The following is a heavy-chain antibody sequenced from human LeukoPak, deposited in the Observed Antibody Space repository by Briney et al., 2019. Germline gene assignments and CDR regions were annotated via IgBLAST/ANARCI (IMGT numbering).Heavy chain of an antibody. Sequence: ASVKVSCKASGYTFTSYDINWVGQATGQGLEWMGWMNPNSGNTGYAQKFQGRVTMTRNTSISTAYMELSSLRSEDTAVYYCARGSDRGYSGYDWFDPWGQGTLVTVSS. J-gene: IGHJ5*02. CDR1: GYTFTSYD. D-gene: IGHD5-12*01. V-gene: IGHV1-8*01. CDR3: ARGSDRGYSGYDWFDP. CDR2: MNPNSGNT.